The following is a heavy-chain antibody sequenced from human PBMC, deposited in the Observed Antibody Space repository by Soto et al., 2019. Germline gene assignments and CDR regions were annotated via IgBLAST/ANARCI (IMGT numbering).Heavy chain of an antibody. CDR3: AKDQDDYYDSSGYLGY. D-gene: IGHD3-22*01. Sequence: PGGSLRLSCAASGFTFSSYGMHWVRQAPGKGLEWVAVISYDGSNKYYADSVKGRFTISRDNSKNTLYLQMNSLRAEDTAVYYCAKDQDDYYDSSGYLGYWGQGTLVTVSS. J-gene: IGHJ4*02. CDR2: ISYDGSNK. V-gene: IGHV3-30*18. CDR1: GFTFSSYG.